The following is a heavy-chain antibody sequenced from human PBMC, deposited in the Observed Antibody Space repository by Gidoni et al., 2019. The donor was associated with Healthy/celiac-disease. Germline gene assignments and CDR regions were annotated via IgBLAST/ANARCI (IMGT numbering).Heavy chain of an antibody. CDR3: AKDMGAGKGIYYFDY. Sequence: EVQLVESGGGLVQPGRSLRPSCAASGFTFDDYAMHWVRQAPGKGLEWVSGISWNSGSIGYADSVKSRFTISRDNAKNSLYLQMNSLRAEDTALYYCAKDMGAGKGIYYFDYWGQGTLVTVSS. D-gene: IGHD1-1*01. J-gene: IGHJ4*02. CDR1: GFTFDDYA. V-gene: IGHV3-9*01. CDR2: ISWNSGSI.